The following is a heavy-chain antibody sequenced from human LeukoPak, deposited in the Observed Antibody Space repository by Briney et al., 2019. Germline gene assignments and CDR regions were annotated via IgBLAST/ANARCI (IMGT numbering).Heavy chain of an antibody. CDR2: IIPILGIA. Sequence: ASVKVSCKASGGTFSSYAISWVRQAPGQGLEWMGRIIPILGIANYAQKFQGRVTITADKSTSTAYMELSSLRSEDTAVYYCARRWELPDYYYYGMEVWGQGTTVTVSS. CDR3: ARRWELPDYYYYGMEV. CDR1: GGTFSSYA. D-gene: IGHD1-26*01. V-gene: IGHV1-69*04. J-gene: IGHJ6*02.